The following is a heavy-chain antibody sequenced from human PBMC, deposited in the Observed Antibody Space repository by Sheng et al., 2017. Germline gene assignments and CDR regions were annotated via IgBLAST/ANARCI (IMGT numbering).Heavy chain of an antibody. Sequence: EVQLVESGGGLIQPGGSLRLSCAASGFTVSSNYMNWVRQAPGKGLEWVSVIYSGGSTYYADSVKGRFTISRDNSKNTLYLQMNSLRAEDTAVYYCARGSYDSSGYPDYWGQGTLVTVSS. CDR2: IYSGGST. V-gene: IGHV3-53*01. CDR3: ARGSYDSSGYPDY. J-gene: IGHJ4*02. D-gene: IGHD3-22*01. CDR1: GFTVSSNY.